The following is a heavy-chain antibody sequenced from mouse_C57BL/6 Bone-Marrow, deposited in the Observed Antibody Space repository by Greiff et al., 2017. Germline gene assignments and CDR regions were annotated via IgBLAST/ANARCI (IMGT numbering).Heavy chain of an antibody. CDR3: ARDYGSSYGYDDV. CDR2: IYPRDGST. J-gene: IGHJ1*03. V-gene: IGHV1-85*01. Sequence: VKLQESGPELVKPGASVKLSCKASGYTFTSYDINWVKQRPGQGLEWIGWIYPRDGSTKYNEKFKGKATLTVDTSSSTAYMEINSLTSEDSAVYFCARDYGSSYGYDDVGGRGTTVTVSA. D-gene: IGHD1-1*01. CDR1: GYTFTSYD.